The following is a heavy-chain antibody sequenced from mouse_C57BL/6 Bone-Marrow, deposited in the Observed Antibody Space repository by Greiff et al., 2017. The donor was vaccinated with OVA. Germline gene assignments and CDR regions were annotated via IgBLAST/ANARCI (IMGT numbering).Heavy chain of an antibody. CDR1: GFTFSNYW. CDR3: TGGGYYAMDY. J-gene: IGHJ4*01. V-gene: IGHV6-3*01. CDR2: IRLKSDNYAT. Sequence: EVQGVESGGGLVQPGGSMKLSCVASGFTFSNYWMNWVRQSPEKGLEWVAQIRLKSDNYATHYAESVKGRFTISRDDSKSSVYLQMNNLRAEDTGIYYCTGGGYYAMDYWGQGTSVTVSS.